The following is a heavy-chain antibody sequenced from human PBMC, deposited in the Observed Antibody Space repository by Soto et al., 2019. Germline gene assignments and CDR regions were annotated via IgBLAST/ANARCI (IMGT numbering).Heavy chain of an antibody. J-gene: IGHJ4*02. D-gene: IGHD3-10*01. V-gene: IGHV1-18*01. CDR3: ARVHLSSLYYYGSGSYYNRVPFDY. Sequence: GASVKVSCKASGYTFTSYGISWVRQAPGQGLEWMGWISAYNGNTNYAQKLQGRVTMTTDTSTSTAYMELRSLRSDDTAVYYCARVHLSSLYYYGSGSYYNRVPFDYWGQGTLVTVSS. CDR1: GYTFTSYG. CDR2: ISAYNGNT.